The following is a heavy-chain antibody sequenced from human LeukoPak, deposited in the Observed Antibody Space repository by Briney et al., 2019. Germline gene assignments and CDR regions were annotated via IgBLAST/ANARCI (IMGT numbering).Heavy chain of an antibody. Sequence: GGSLRLSCVASGFTFSSYSMNWVRQAPGKGLEWLSYISSGSSTKYYADSVKGRFTISRDNSKNTLYLQMNSLRAEDTAVYYCARDRYYDFWSGTAPDYYFDYWGQGTLVTVSS. CDR3: ARDRYYDFWSGTAPDYYFDY. D-gene: IGHD3-3*01. CDR2: ISSGSSTK. J-gene: IGHJ4*02. V-gene: IGHV3-48*01. CDR1: GFTFSSYS.